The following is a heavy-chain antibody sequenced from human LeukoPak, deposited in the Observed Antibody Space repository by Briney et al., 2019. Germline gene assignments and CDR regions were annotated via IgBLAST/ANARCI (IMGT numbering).Heavy chain of an antibody. V-gene: IGHV5-51*01. CDR1: GYTFTSYW. Sequence: GESLKISCKGSGYTFTSYWIGWVRQMPGKGLEWMGIIYPGDSDTRYSPSFQGQVTISADKSLNTAYLQWTSLKASDTAMYYCARRLAAAESFDVWGQGTMVTVSS. D-gene: IGHD6-13*01. CDR2: IYPGDSDT. J-gene: IGHJ3*01. CDR3: ARRLAAAESFDV.